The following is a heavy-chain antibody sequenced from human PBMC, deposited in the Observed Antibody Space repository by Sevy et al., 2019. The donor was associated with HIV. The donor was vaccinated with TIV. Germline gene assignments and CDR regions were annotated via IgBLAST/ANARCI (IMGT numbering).Heavy chain of an antibody. V-gene: IGHV3-21*01. J-gene: IGHJ1*01. CDR3: AREDLYGVSYSH. CDR1: GFTFSLYT. Sequence: GGSLRLSCAASGFTFSLYTMNWLRQAPGKGLEWVSSISPTTNYIYYADSLKGRFTISIDNAKNSLHLQVNSLRAEDTAVYYCAREDLYGVSYSHWGQGTLVTVSS. D-gene: IGHD2-8*01. CDR2: ISPTTNYI.